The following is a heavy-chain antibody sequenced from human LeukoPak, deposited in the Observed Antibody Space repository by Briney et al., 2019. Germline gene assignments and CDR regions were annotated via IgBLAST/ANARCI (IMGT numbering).Heavy chain of an antibody. D-gene: IGHD1-26*01. V-gene: IGHV3-74*01. Sequence: PGGSLRLSCAASGFTFSDYYMSWVRQAPGKGLVWVSRINSDGSSTSYADSVKGRFTISRDNAKNTLYLQMNSLRAEDTAVYYCARELIIVGARPYDYWGQGTLVTVSS. CDR2: INSDGSST. CDR1: GFTFSDYY. J-gene: IGHJ4*02. CDR3: ARELIIVGARPYDY.